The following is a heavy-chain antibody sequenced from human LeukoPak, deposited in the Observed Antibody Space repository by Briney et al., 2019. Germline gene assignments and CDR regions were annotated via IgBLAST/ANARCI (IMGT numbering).Heavy chain of an antibody. V-gene: IGHV4-59*08. CDR2: IYYSGST. D-gene: IGHD6-19*01. Sequence: SETLSLTCTVSGGSISSYYWSWIRQPPGEGLEWIGYIYYSGSTNYNPSLKSRVTISVDTSKNQFSLKLSSVTAADTAVSYCARLQGIAVDLDYWGQGTLVTISS. CDR1: GGSISSYY. CDR3: ARLQGIAVDLDY. J-gene: IGHJ4*02.